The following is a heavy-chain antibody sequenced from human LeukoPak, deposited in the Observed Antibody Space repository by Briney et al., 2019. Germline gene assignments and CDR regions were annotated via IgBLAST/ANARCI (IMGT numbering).Heavy chain of an antibody. CDR3: ARGLHTRYGSGSYYRPTRYYFDY. Sequence: SETLSLTCAVYGGSFSGYYWSWIRQPPGKGLEWIGEINHSGSTNYNPSLKSRVTISVDTSKNQFSLKLSSVTAADTAVYYCARGLHTRYGSGSYYRPTRYYFDYWGQGTLVTASS. CDR1: GGSFSGYY. V-gene: IGHV4-34*01. J-gene: IGHJ4*02. CDR2: INHSGST. D-gene: IGHD3-10*01.